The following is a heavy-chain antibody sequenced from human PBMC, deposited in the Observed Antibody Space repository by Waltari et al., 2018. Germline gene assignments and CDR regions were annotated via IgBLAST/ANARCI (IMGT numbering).Heavy chain of an antibody. D-gene: IGHD1-26*01. CDR3: ARDREEGYFDL. V-gene: IGHV3-53*01. J-gene: IGHJ2*01. Sequence: EVQLVESGGGLIQPGGSLRLSCAASGFTVSSNYMSWVRQAPGKGLEWVSVIYSGGRTYYAESVKGRFTSSRDNSKNTRYVQMNSRRAEDTAVYYCARDREEGYFDLWGRGTLVTVSS. CDR1: GFTVSSNY. CDR2: IYSGGRT.